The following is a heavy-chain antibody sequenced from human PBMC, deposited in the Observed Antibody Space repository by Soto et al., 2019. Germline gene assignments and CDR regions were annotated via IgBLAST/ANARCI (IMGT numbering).Heavy chain of an antibody. V-gene: IGHV1-69*01. CDR2: IIPIFGTA. CDR3: ARPRPERAESYYYYYGMDV. J-gene: IGHJ6*02. CDR1: GGTFSSYA. Sequence: QVQLVQSGAEVKKPGSSVKVSCKASGGTFSSYAISWVRQAPGQGLEWMGGIIPIFGTANYAQKFQGRVTITADECTSTAYMELSSLRSEDTAVYYCARPRPERAESYYYYYGMDVWGQGTTVTVSS.